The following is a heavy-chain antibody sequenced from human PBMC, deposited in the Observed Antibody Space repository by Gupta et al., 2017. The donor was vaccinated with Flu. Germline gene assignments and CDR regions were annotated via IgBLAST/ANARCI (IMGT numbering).Heavy chain of an antibody. Sequence: QVQLQESGPGLVKPSETLSLTCTVSGDSITNYYWNWIRQAPGKGLEWIGHVSYSGSTLYNPSLMSRVTISLDTSKNQFSLSLSSVTAADTALYYCARRKAMGSPTTQRDDTWLDPWGQGTLVTVSS. V-gene: IGHV4-59*01. CDR2: VSYSGST. J-gene: IGHJ5*02. D-gene: IGHD1-26*01. CDR3: ARRKAMGSPTTQRDDTWLDP. CDR1: GDSITNYY.